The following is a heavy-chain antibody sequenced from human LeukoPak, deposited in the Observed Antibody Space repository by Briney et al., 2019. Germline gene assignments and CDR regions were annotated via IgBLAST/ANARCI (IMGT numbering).Heavy chain of an antibody. J-gene: IGHJ4*02. CDR1: XXSISXSSYY. D-gene: IGHD3-22*01. CDR3: ARQEGSYYYDSSGYFAY. Sequence: XXSISXSSYYWGWIRQPPGKGLEWIGSIYYSGSTYYNPSLKSRVTISVDTSKNQFSLKLSSVTAADTAVYYCARQEGSYYYDSSGYFAYWGQGTLVTVSS. CDR2: IYYSGST. V-gene: IGHV4-39*01.